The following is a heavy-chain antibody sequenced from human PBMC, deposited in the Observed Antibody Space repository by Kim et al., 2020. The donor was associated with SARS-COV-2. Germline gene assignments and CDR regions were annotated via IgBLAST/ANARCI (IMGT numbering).Heavy chain of an antibody. CDR3: ARDSSSGWYVSYYGMDV. D-gene: IGHD6-19*01. V-gene: IGHV3-21*01. J-gene: IGHJ6*02. Sequence: GGSLRLSCAASGFTFSSYSMNWVRQAPGKGLEWVSSISSSSSYIYYADSVKGRFTISRDNAKNSLYLQMNSLRAEDTAVYYCARDSSSGWYVSYYGMDVWGQGTTVTVSS. CDR1: GFTFSSYS. CDR2: ISSSSSYI.